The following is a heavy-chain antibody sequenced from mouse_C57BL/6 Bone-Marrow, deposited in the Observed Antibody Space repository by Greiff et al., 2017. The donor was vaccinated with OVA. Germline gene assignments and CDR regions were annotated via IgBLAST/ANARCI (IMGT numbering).Heavy chain of an antibody. CDR3: ARSDYDYFDY. J-gene: IGHJ2*01. V-gene: IGHV5-17*01. CDR2: ISRGSSTI. Sequence: EVMLVESGGGLVKPGGSLKLSCAASGFTFSDYGMHWVRQAPEQGLEWVAYISRGSSTIYYADTVKGRFTISRDNAKNTLFLQMTSLRSEDTAMYYCARSDYDYFDYWGQGTTLTVSS. CDR1: GFTFSDYG. D-gene: IGHD2-4*01.